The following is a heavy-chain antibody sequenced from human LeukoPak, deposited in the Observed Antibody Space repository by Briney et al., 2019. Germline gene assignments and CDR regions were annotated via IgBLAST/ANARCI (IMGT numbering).Heavy chain of an antibody. J-gene: IGHJ4*02. Sequence: ASVKVSCKASGGTFSSYAISWVRQAPGQELEWMGGIIPIFGTANYAQKFQGRVTITTDESTSTAYMELSGLRSEDTAVYYCARDDCSGGSCYFDYWGQGTLVTVSS. CDR2: IIPIFGTA. CDR1: GGTFSSYA. D-gene: IGHD2-15*01. CDR3: ARDDCSGGSCYFDY. V-gene: IGHV1-69*05.